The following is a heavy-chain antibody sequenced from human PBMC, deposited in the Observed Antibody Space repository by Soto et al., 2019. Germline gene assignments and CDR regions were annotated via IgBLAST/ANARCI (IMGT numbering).Heavy chain of an antibody. Sequence: GASVEVARKXSGYTFTSYGISCVRQSPGQGLEWMGWISAYNGNTNYAQKLQGRVTMTTDTSTSTAYMELRSLRSDDTAVYYCARDRSGYCSSTSCYQNWFDPWGQGTLVTVSS. D-gene: IGHD2-2*01. CDR2: ISAYNGNT. J-gene: IGHJ5*02. CDR3: ARDRSGYCSSTSCYQNWFDP. V-gene: IGHV1-18*04. CDR1: GYTFTSYG.